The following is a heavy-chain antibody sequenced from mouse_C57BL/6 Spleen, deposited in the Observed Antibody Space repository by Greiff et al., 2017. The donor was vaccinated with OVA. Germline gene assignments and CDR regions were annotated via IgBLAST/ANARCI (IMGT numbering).Heavy chain of an antibody. J-gene: IGHJ1*03. CDR1: GYAFSSSW. CDR3: ARGGTTVPYWYFDV. D-gene: IGHD1-1*01. CDR2: IYPGDGDT. V-gene: IGHV1-82*01. Sequence: VQLQQSGPELVKPGASVKISCKASGYAFSSSWMNWVKQRPGKGLEWIGRIYPGDGDTNYNGKFKGKATLTADKSSSTAYMQLSSLTSEDSAVYFCARGGTTVPYWYFDVWGTGTTVTVSS.